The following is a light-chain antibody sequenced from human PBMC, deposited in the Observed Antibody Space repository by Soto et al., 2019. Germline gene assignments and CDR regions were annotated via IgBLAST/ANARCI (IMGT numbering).Light chain of an antibody. Sequence: EIVMTQSPATLSVSPGERATLSCRASQSVSSNLAWYQQKPGQAPSLLIYGAFTRATGIPARFSGTGPGTDFSLTISRLEPEDFAVYYCQQRGNWPPITFGQGTKVDIK. CDR1: QSVSSN. CDR3: QQRGNWPPIT. J-gene: IGKJ1*01. CDR2: GAF. V-gene: IGKV3-11*01.